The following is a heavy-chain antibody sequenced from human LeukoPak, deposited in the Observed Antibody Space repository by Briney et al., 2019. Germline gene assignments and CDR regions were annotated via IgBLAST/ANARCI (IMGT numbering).Heavy chain of an antibody. CDR1: GGSISSSSYY. CDR2: IYYSGST. V-gene: IGHV4-39*01. J-gene: IGHJ4*02. Sequence: SETLSLTCTVSGGSISSSSYYWGWIRQPPGKGLEWIGSIYYSGSTYYNPSLKSRVTISVDTSKNQFSLKLSSVTAADTAVYYCARGRSVTTFGYWGQGTLVSVSS. D-gene: IGHD4-17*01. CDR3: ARGRSVTTFGY.